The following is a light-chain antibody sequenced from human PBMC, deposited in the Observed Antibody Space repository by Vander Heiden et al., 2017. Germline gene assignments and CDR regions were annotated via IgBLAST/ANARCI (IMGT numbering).Light chain of an antibody. CDR3: QQEDSTPLT. V-gene: IGKV4-1*01. CDR2: WAS. CDR1: QSVLYSSNNKNY. Sequence: DIVMTQSPDSLAVSLGERATINCKSSQSVLYSSNNKNYLAWYQQKPGQPPKLLIYWASTRESGVPDRFSGSGSGTDFTLTISSLQAEDVAVYYCQQEDSTPLTFGQGTKVDIK. J-gene: IGKJ4*01.